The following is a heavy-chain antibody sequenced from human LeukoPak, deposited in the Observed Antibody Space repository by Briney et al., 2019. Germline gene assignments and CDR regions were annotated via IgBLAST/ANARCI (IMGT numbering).Heavy chain of an antibody. Sequence: SETLSLTCTVSGGSISSYYWSWIRQPPGKGLEWIGSIYYSGSTYYNPSLKSRVTISVDTSKNQFSLKLSSVTAADTAVYYCARQVPGIQLWFYFDYWGQGTLVTVPS. CDR2: IYYSGST. J-gene: IGHJ4*02. CDR3: ARQVPGIQLWFYFDY. CDR1: GGSISSYY. V-gene: IGHV4-39*01. D-gene: IGHD5-18*01.